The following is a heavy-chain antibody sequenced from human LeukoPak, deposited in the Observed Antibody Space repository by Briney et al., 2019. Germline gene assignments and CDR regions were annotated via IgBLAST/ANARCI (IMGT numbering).Heavy chain of an antibody. V-gene: IGHV3-23*01. J-gene: IGHJ4*02. CDR3: ATHSSGYYSIDY. Sequence: GGSLRLSCAASGFTFSSYAMSWVRQAPGKGLEWVSAISGSDDSTYYADSVKGRFTISRDNSKNTLYLQMNSLRAEDTAVYYCATHSSGYYSIDYWGQGTLVTVSS. CDR1: GFTFSSYA. D-gene: IGHD3-22*01. CDR2: ISGSDDST.